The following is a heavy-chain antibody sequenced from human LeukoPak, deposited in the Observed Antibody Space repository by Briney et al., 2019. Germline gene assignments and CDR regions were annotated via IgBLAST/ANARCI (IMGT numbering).Heavy chain of an antibody. CDR2: ISTYNGNT. V-gene: IGHV1-18*01. D-gene: IGHD3-16*01. J-gene: IGHJ4*02. CDR1: GYTFTSYG. CDR3: ARKALNLGALGY. Sequence: ASVKVSCKASGYTFTSYGFSWVRQAPGQGLEWMGWISTYNGNTNYAEKLQGRVTMTTDTSTSAAYLELRSLRSDDTAVYYCARKALNLGALGYWGQGTLVTVSS.